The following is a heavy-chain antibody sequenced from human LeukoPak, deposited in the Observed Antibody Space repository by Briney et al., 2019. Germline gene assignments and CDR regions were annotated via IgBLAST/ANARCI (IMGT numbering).Heavy chain of an antibody. CDR3: SRGASVWYRLFAP. D-gene: IGHD6-19*01. CDR1: GYTFTGYY. CDR2: INPNSGGT. J-gene: IGHJ5*02. V-gene: IGHV1-2*02. Sequence: ASVKVSCTASGYTFTGYYMHWVRQAHGQGLEWMGLINPNSGGTNYEQKFQGSVTMTRDTSISTAYMELSRLRSDDTAAYYCSRGASVWYRLFAPWGEASLLTAPS.